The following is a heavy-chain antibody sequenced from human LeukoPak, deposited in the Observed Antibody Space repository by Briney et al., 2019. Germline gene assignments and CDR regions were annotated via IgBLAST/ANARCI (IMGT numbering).Heavy chain of an antibody. CDR1: GYSIGSGYY. Sequence: SETLSLTCTVSGYSIGSGYYWDWIRQTPGKGLEWVGSIHHSGATYYNPSLKSRVTISMDSPRDQFSLTLSSATAADTAPYFCARHPPRPTWDFDYWGQGTLVIVSS. J-gene: IGHJ4*02. CDR2: IHHSGAT. D-gene: IGHD1-26*01. V-gene: IGHV4-38-2*02. CDR3: ARHPPRPTWDFDY.